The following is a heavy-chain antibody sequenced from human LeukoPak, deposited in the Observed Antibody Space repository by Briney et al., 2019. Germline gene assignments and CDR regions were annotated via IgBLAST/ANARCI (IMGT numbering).Heavy chain of an antibody. J-gene: IGHJ4*02. CDR3: ARAIVGGYSYGYFDY. CDR2: ISSSGSTI. CDR1: GFTFSSYE. V-gene: IGHV3-48*03. Sequence: GGSLRLSCAASGFTFSSYEMNWVRQAPGKGLEWVSYISSSGSTIYYADSVKGRFTISRDNSKNTLYLQMNSLRAEDTAVYYCARAIVGGYSYGYFDYWGQGTLVTVSS. D-gene: IGHD5-18*01.